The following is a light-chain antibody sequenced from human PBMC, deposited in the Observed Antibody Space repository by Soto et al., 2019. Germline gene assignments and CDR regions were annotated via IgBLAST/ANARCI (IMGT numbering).Light chain of an antibody. Sequence: VLTQSPASLSVSPGQTATLSCRASQSVGSAFGWYQQIPGQAPRLLIYGVSTRAAGIPARFRGSGSGADFTLTITSLQSEDSAVYYCHQYSNWPPYTFGPGTKVEIK. CDR3: HQYSNWPPYT. J-gene: IGKJ3*01. CDR1: QSVGSA. CDR2: GVS. V-gene: IGKV3-15*01.